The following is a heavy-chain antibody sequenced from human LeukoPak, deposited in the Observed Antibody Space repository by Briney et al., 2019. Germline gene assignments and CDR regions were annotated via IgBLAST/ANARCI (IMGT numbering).Heavy chain of an antibody. D-gene: IGHD3/OR15-3a*01. CDR1: GFTFSNYW. CDR2: IRSDGSSN. CDR3: VRDRDWGFDY. J-gene: IGHJ4*02. V-gene: IGHV3-30*02. Sequence: PGGSLRLSCAASGFTFSNYWMTWVRQAPGKGLEWVTFIRSDGSSNYYGDSVKGRFTLSRDNFKNTLSLQMNSLRAEDTAVYYCVRDRDWGFDYWGQGTLVTVSS.